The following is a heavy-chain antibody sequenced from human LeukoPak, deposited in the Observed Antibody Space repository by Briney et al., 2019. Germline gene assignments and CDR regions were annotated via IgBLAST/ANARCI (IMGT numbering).Heavy chain of an antibody. CDR1: GFTFSDYY. J-gene: IGHJ4*02. CDR2: ISSGRTT. V-gene: IGHV3-11*04. D-gene: IGHD1-1*01. CDR3: ARDTSMAAFGY. Sequence: KPGGSLRLSCAASGFTFSDYYMSWIRQAPGKGLEWVSYISSGRTTYYADSVKGRFTISRDNAKNSLYLQMNSLRAEDTAIYYCARDTSMAAFGYWGQGTLVTVSS.